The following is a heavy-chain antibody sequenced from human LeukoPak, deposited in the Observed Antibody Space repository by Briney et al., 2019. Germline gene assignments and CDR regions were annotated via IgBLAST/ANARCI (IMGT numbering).Heavy chain of an antibody. CDR2: IWVDGSNK. CDR3: ARESSLRYFDY. V-gene: IGHV3-33*01. D-gene: IGHD3-9*01. J-gene: IGHJ4*02. CDR1: GFSFSSYG. Sequence: GRSLRLSCAASGFSFSSYGMHWGRQAPGKGLGWVAVIWVDGSNKYYGDSVKGRFTISRDNSTNALYLQMTSLRVEATAVYFCARESSLRYFDYWGQGTLVTVSS.